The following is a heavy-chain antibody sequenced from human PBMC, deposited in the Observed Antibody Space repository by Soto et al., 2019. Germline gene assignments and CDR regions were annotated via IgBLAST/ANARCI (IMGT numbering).Heavy chain of an antibody. CDR3: AREVHKGYYYFGMAV. Sequence: SLRLSCPPSTFTLSSYAMSWVSHAPREGLEWVSAISGSGGSTYYAASVKGRFTTSSDNSKNTLYLQMNSLGAEDTAVYYCAREVHKGYYYFGMAVWGQGTTVTVSS. V-gene: IGHV3-23*01. CDR1: TFTLSSYA. CDR2: ISGSGGST. J-gene: IGHJ6*02.